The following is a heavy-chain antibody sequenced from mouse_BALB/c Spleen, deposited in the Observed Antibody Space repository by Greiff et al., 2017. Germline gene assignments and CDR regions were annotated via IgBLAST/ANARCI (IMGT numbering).Heavy chain of an antibody. D-gene: IGHD1-1*02. CDR2: IYPGSGST. CDR3: TRGVGDY. Sequence: LQQPGSELVRPGASVKLSCKASGYTFTSYWMHWVKQRHGQGLEWIGNIYPGSGSTNYDEKFKSKGTLTVDTSSSTAYMHLSSLTSEDSAVYYCTRGVGDYWGQGTTLTVSS. CDR1: GYTFTSYW. J-gene: IGHJ2*01. V-gene: IGHV1S22*01.